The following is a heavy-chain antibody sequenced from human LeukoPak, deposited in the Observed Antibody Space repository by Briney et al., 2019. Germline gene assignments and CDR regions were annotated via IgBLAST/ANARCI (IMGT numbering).Heavy chain of an antibody. V-gene: IGHV3-21*01. CDR3: ARERFYGSGAPKFDY. D-gene: IGHD3-10*01. J-gene: IGHJ4*02. CDR1: GFTFSDYT. CDR2: ISSSSTSI. Sequence: RGSLRLSCAASGFTFSDYTMNWVRQAPGKALEWVSCISSSSTSIYYADSVKGRFTISRDNAKNSLFLQMNTLRAEDTAVYYCARERFYGSGAPKFDYWGQGNLVIVSS.